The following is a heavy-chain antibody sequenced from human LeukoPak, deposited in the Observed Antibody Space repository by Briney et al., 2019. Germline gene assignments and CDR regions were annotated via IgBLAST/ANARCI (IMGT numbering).Heavy chain of an antibody. D-gene: IGHD3-22*01. CDR1: GFTFSSYG. CDR3: AREFKYYYNSSGYFDC. J-gene: IGHJ4*02. V-gene: IGHV3-33*01. Sequence: PGGSLRLSCAASGFTFSSYGMHWVRQAPGKGLEWVAGIWYDGSNKYYADSVKGRFTISRDNSKNTLYLQMNGLRAEDTAVYYCAREFKYYYNSSGYFDCWGQGTLVTVSS. CDR2: IWYDGSNK.